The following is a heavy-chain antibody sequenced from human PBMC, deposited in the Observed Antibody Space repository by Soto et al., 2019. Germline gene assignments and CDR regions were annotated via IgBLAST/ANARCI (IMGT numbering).Heavy chain of an antibody. J-gene: IGHJ6*02. Sequence: ASVKVSCKASGYTFTSYGISWVRQAPGQGLERMGWISAYNGNTNYAQKLQGRVTMTTDTSTSTAYMVLRSLRSDDTAVYYCARDRVVVVVAAHHYYGMDVWGQGTTVTVSS. D-gene: IGHD2-15*01. CDR1: GYTFTSYG. V-gene: IGHV1-18*01. CDR3: ARDRVVVVVAAHHYYGMDV. CDR2: ISAYNGNT.